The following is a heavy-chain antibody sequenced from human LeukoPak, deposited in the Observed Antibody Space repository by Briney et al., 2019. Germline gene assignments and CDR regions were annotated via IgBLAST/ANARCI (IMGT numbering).Heavy chain of an antibody. CDR1: GYTFTSYD. D-gene: IGHD3-3*01. J-gene: IGHJ6*03. V-gene: IGHV1-8*01. CDR3: ARGSEPYDFWSGYYRYYYYYMDV. Sequence: ASVKVSCKASGYTFTSYDINWVRQATGQGLEWMGWMNPNSGNTGYAQKFQGRVTMTRNTSISTAYMELSSLRSEDTAVYYCARGSEPYDFWSGYYRYYYYYMDVWGKGTTVTLSS. CDR2: MNPNSGNT.